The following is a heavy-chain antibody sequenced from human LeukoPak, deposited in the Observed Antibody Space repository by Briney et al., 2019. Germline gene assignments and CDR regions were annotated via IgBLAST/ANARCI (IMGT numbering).Heavy chain of an antibody. CDR2: IYYSGST. J-gene: IGHJ4*02. V-gene: IGHV4-59*08. CDR3: ARHFGTAYYVTATGGGYFDY. CDR1: GGSISSYY. Sequence: SETLSLTCTVSGGSISSYYWSWIRQPPGKGLEWIGYIYYSGSTNYNPSLKSRVTISVDTSKNQFSLKLSSVTAADTAVYYCARHFGTAYYVTATGGGYFDYWGQGTLVTVSS. D-gene: IGHD3-10*02.